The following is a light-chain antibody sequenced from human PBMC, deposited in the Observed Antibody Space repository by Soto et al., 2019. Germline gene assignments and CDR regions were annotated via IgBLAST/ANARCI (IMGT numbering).Light chain of an antibody. J-gene: IGKJ5*01. CDR1: QNINSY. CDR3: QQTYSMPIT. V-gene: IGKV1-39*01. Sequence: DIQMTQSPSSLSASVGDRVTITCRASQNINSYLNWYRQKPGKAPKLLIYAASTVQSGVSSRFTGSGSATDFTLTISSLQPEDFATYFCQQTYSMPITFGQGTRLDMK. CDR2: AAS.